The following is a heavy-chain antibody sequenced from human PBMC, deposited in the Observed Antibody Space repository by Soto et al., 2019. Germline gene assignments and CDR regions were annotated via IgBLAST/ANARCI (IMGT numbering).Heavy chain of an antibody. V-gene: IGHV2-5*01. D-gene: IGHD6-19*01. CDR2: IYWNDDD. Sequence: QITLKESGPPLVKPTQTLTLTCSFSGFSLTSSGVGVGWFRQPPGKALEWLGLIYWNDDDRYRASLHSRLTITKDTSKNQVVLNMTNMDPVDTATYYCAHRPGGSGFRYYFDYWGQGTLVTVSS. CDR3: AHRPGGSGFRYYFDY. J-gene: IGHJ4*02. CDR1: GFSLTSSGVG.